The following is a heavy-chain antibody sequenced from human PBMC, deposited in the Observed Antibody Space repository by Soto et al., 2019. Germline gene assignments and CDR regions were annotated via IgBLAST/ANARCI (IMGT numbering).Heavy chain of an antibody. CDR3: ARQVYYYDSSGYYYEGYYYYGMDV. J-gene: IGHJ6*02. D-gene: IGHD3-22*01. CDR2: IIPIFGTA. Sequence: QVQLVPSGAEVKKPGSSVKVSCKASGGTFSSYAISWVRQAPGQGLEWMGGIIPIFGTANYAQKFQGRVTITADESTSTAYMELSSLRSEDTAVYYCARQVYYYDSSGYYYEGYYYYGMDVWGQGTTVTVSS. CDR1: GGTFSSYA. V-gene: IGHV1-69*01.